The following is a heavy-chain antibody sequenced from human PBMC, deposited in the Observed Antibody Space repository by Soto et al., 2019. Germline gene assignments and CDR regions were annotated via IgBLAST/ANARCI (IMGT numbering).Heavy chain of an antibody. D-gene: IGHD3-22*01. CDR3: ARDLVSHYDSSGYIDY. CDR2: IYYSGST. J-gene: IGHJ4*02. CDR1: GGSISSGDYY. Sequence: QVQLRESGPGLVKPSQTLSLTCTVSGGSISSGDYYWSWIRQPPGKGLEWIGYIYYSGSTYYNPSLKSRVTISVDTSKNQFSLKLSSVTAADTAVYYCARDLVSHYDSSGYIDYWGQGTLVTVSS. V-gene: IGHV4-30-4*01.